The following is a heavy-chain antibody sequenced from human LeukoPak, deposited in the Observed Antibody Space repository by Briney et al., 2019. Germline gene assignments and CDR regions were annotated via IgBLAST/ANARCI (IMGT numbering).Heavy chain of an antibody. V-gene: IGHV3-23*01. D-gene: IGHD1-26*01. CDR1: GFTFSSYA. CDR3: AKAYTGYSGAARGYFDL. J-gene: IGHJ2*01. CDR2: ISGSGGST. Sequence: PGGSLRLSCAVSGFTFSSYAMSWVRQAPGKGLEWVSAISGSGGSTYYAGSVKGRFTISRDNSKNTLYLQMNSLRAEDTAVYYCAKAYTGYSGAARGYFDLWGRGTLVTVSS.